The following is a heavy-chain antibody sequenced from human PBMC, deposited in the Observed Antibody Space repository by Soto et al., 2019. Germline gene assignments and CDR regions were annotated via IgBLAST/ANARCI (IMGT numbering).Heavy chain of an antibody. CDR3: ARDSERGDCSSTSCQGYNWFDP. D-gene: IGHD2-2*01. CDR2: IYYSGST. J-gene: IGHJ5*02. V-gene: IGHV4-30-4*01. Sequence: LSLTCTVSGGSISSGDYYWSWIRQPPGKGLEWIGYIYYSGSTYYNPSLKSRVTISVDTSKNQFSLKLSSVTAADTAVYYCARDSERGDCSSTSCQGYNWFDPWGQGTLVTVSS. CDR1: GGSISSGDYY.